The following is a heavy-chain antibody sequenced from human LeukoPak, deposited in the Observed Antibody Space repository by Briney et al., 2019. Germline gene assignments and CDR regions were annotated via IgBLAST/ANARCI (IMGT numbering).Heavy chain of an antibody. Sequence: GGSLRLSCAASGFTLSSYSMNWVRQAPGKGLEWVSYISSSSTGIYYADSVKGRFTISRDNAKNSLYLQMNSLRDEDTAVYYCARYLPLGANCFDYCGQGTLVIVSS. CDR2: ISSSSTGI. CDR1: GFTLSSYS. V-gene: IGHV3-48*02. D-gene: IGHD1-26*01. CDR3: ARYLPLGANCFDY. J-gene: IGHJ4*02.